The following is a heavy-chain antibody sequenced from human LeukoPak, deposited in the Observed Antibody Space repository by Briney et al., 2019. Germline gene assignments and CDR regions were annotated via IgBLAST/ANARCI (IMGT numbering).Heavy chain of an antibody. CDR1: GFTFSSYS. V-gene: IGHV3-21*01. D-gene: IGHD5-18*01. CDR3: AKDLRWDTYYFDY. Sequence: GGSLRLSCAASGFTFSSYSMNWVRQAPGKGLEWVSSISSSSSYIYYADSVKGRFTISRDNSKNTLYLQMNSLRAEDTAVYYCAKDLRWDTYYFDYWGQGTLVTVSS. J-gene: IGHJ4*02. CDR2: ISSSSSYI.